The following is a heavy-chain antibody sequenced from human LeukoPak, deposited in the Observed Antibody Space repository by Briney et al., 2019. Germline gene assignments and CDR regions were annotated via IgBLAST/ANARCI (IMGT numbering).Heavy chain of an antibody. CDR3: AKIGRKRYCSSTSCLNYFDY. Sequence: QPGGSLRLSCAASGFTFSSYSMNWVRQAPGEGLEWVSYISSSSSTIYYADSVKGRFTISRDNAKNSLYLQMNSLRAEDTAVYYCAKIGRKRYCSSTSCLNYFDYWGQGTLVTVSS. J-gene: IGHJ4*02. V-gene: IGHV3-48*01. CDR2: ISSSSSTI. CDR1: GFTFSSYS. D-gene: IGHD2-2*01.